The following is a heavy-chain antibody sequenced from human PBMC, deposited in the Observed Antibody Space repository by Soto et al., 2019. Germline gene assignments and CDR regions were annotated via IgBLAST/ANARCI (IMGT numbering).Heavy chain of an antibody. CDR3: AAGEASSRNLAPYYLDF. Sequence: KPSETLSLTGTVSGGSMRNYFWTWIRQPPGKGLEWIGYIHYSGTTSFFPSYNPSLRSRVTISEDTSKNQFSLKLLSVTTADTAVYFCAAGEASSRNLAPYYLDFWGQGTLVTVSS. V-gene: IGHV4-59*01. CDR2: IHYSGTT. CDR1: GGSMRNYF. D-gene: IGHD6-13*01. J-gene: IGHJ4*02.